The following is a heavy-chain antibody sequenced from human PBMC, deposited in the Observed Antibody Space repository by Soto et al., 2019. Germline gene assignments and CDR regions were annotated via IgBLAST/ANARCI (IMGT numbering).Heavy chain of an antibody. CDR1: GYTFTSYY. Sequence: ASVKVSCKASGYTFTSYYMHWVRQAPGQGLEWMGIINPSGGSTSYAQKFQGRVTMTRDTSTSTVYMELSSLRSEDTAVYYCARDHPGSGGAPGWFDSWGQGTLVTVYS. J-gene: IGHJ5*01. CDR2: INPSGGST. D-gene: IGHD2-15*01. CDR3: ARDHPGSGGAPGWFDS. V-gene: IGHV1-46*01.